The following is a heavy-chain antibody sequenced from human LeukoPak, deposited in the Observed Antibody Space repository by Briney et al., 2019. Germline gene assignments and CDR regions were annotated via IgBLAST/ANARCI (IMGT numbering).Heavy chain of an antibody. Sequence: ETLSLTCTVSGGSVSGDPYYWSWIRQPPGKGPEWIGHISYSGTINSNPSLKSRVSASVDTSKNQFSLKLSSVTAADTAVYYCARGKIPAALFDYWGQGTLVTVSS. CDR3: ARGKIPAALFDY. D-gene: IGHD2-2*01. CDR1: GGSVSGDPYY. V-gene: IGHV4-61*01. J-gene: IGHJ4*02. CDR2: ISYSGTI.